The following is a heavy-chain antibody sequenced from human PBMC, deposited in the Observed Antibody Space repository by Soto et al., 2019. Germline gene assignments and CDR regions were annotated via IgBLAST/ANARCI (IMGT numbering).Heavy chain of an antibody. CDR1: GGSISSGDYY. J-gene: IGHJ5*02. Sequence: QVQLQESGPGLVKHSQTLSLTCTVSGGSISSGDYYWSWIRQPPGKGLEWIGFIYYSGGTYYKPSLKRRVTISVDTSKNKFSLNLSSVTAADTAGYYCARASTGELWVYANWFDPWGPGTLVTVSS. V-gene: IGHV4-30-4*01. CDR3: ARASTGELWVYANWFDP. D-gene: IGHD3-16*01. CDR2: IYYSGGT.